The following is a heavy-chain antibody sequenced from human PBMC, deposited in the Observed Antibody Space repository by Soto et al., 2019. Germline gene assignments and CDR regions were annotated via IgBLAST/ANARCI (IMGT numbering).Heavy chain of an antibody. Sequence: QVQLVQSGAEVKEPGSSVKVSCKASGGTFGSHGITWVRQAPGQGLEWMGEINPFGGTSNSAQRFEDRVTFRADEFKTTVSMELSSLRYEDKASYYCARKNGASWYDHWGQGKLVTVSS. D-gene: IGHD2-15*01. CDR3: ARKNGASWYDH. CDR1: GGTFGSHG. J-gene: IGHJ4*02. CDR2: INPFGGTS. V-gene: IGHV1-69*01.